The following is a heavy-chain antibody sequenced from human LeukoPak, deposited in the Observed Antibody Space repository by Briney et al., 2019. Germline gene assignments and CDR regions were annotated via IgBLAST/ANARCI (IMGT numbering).Heavy chain of an antibody. J-gene: IGHJ6*03. V-gene: IGHV3-53*01. D-gene: IGHD6-13*01. CDR1: GLTVSSNY. CDR2: IYSGGST. Sequence: GGSLRLSCAASGLTVSSNYMSWVRQAPGKGLEWVSVIYSGGSTYYADSVKGRFTISRDNSKNTLYLQMNSLRAEDTAVYYCARMYSTSWCGSSHYMDVWGKGTTVTVSS. CDR3: ARMYSTSWCGSSHYMDV.